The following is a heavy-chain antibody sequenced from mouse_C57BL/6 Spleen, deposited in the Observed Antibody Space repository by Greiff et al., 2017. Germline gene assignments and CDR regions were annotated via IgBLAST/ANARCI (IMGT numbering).Heavy chain of an antibody. Sequence: QVHVKQPGAELVKPGASVKLSCKASGYTFTSYWMHWVKQRPGQGLEWIGMIHPNSGSTNYNEKFKSKATLTVDKSSSTAYMQLSSLTSEDSAVYYCARGDYYGSSYGNWYFDVWGTGTTVTVSS. CDR3: ARGDYYGSSYGNWYFDV. CDR1: GYTFTSYW. V-gene: IGHV1-64*01. J-gene: IGHJ1*03. D-gene: IGHD1-1*01. CDR2: IHPNSGST.